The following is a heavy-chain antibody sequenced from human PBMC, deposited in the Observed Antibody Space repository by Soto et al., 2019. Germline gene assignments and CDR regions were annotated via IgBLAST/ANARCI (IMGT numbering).Heavy chain of an antibody. CDR2: ISSSGSTI. J-gene: IGHJ4*02. CDR3: ARDRDTAMVHAGH. D-gene: IGHD5-18*01. CDR1: GFTFSSYE. V-gene: IGHV3-48*03. Sequence: GGSLRLSCAASGFTFSSYEMNWVRQAPGKGLEWVSYISSSGSTIYYADSVKGRFTISRDNAKNSLYLQMNSLRAEDTAVYYCARDRDTAMVHAGHWGQGTLVTVS.